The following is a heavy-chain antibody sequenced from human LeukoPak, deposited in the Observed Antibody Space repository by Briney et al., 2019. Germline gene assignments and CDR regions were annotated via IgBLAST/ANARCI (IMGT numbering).Heavy chain of an antibody. CDR3: ARGWGDYYHWYFDL. CDR2: FDPEDGET. D-gene: IGHD1-26*01. V-gene: IGHV1-24*01. J-gene: IGHJ2*01. Sequence: GASVKVSCKVSGYTLTELSMHWVRQAPGKGLEWMGGFDPEDGETIYAQKFQGRVTMTEDTSTDTAHMELRSLRSDDTAVYYCARGWGDYYHWYFDLWGRGTLVTVSS. CDR1: GYTLTELS.